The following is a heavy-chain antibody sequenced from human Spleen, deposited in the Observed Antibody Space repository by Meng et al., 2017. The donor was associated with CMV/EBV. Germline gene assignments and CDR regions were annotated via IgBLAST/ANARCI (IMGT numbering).Heavy chain of an antibody. Sequence: SETLSLTCAVYGSLSGYYWSWIRQTPGKGLEWIAEIDDAGTTNHNPPLNSRVMISVDTSKRQISLRLRSVTAADTAVYYCARSGLHGGNSRKALNFDLWGQGTLVTVSS. CDR2: IDDAGTT. V-gene: IGHV4-34*01. CDR1: GSLSGYY. CDR3: ARSGLHGGNSRKALNFDL. J-gene: IGHJ4*02. D-gene: IGHD4-23*01.